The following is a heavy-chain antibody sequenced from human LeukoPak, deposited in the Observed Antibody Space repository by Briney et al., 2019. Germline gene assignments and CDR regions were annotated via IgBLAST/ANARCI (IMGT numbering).Heavy chain of an antibody. CDR1: GGSISSSSYY. J-gene: IGHJ4*02. V-gene: IGHV4-39*07. CDR2: IYHSGST. Sequence: PSETLSLTCTVSGGSISSSSYYWGWIRQPPGKGLEWIGSIYHSGSTYYNPSLKSRVTISVDTSKNQFSLKLSSVTAADTAVYYCARDQYYYDSSGYEPFDYWGQGTLVTVSS. CDR3: ARDQYYYDSSGYEPFDY. D-gene: IGHD3-22*01.